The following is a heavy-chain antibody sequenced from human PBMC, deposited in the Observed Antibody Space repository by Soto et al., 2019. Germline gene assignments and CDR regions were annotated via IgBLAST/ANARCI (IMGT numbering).Heavy chain of an antibody. V-gene: IGHV3-23*01. D-gene: IGHD2-2*01. Sequence: EVQLLESGGGLVQPGGSLRLSCAASGFTFSSYAMSWVRQAPGKGLEWVSGINGSGGSTYYSDSVKGRFTNSRDNSKNAPLLQMNILSAGDTAIYYCAKEAQEYQLLPPEIWGNWFDPWGQGTLVTVSS. CDR2: INGSGGST. J-gene: IGHJ5*02. CDR1: GFTFSSYA. CDR3: AKEAQEYQLLPPEIWGNWFDP.